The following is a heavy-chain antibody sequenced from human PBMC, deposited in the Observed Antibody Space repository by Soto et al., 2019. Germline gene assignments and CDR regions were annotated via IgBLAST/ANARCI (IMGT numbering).Heavy chain of an antibody. V-gene: IGHV4-59*01. J-gene: IGHJ4*02. CDR2: IYYSGST. D-gene: IGHD6-19*01. Sequence: SETLSLTCTVSGGSISSYYWSWIRQPPGEGLEWIAYIYYSGSTNYNPSLKSRVTISVDTSKNQFSLKLSSVTAADTAVYYCARAYSSGWYYFDYWGQGTLVTGYS. CDR1: GGSISSYY. CDR3: ARAYSSGWYYFDY.